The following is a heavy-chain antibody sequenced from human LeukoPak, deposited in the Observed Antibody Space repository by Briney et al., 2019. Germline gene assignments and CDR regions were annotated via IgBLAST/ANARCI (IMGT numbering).Heavy chain of an antibody. V-gene: IGHV4-39*07. D-gene: IGHD3-22*01. J-gene: IGHJ4*02. Sequence: SQTLSLTCTVSGGSISSGDYYWSWIRQPPGKGLEWIGSIYYSGSTYYNPFLKSRVTISVDTSKNQFSLKLSSVTAADTAVYFCARSLYYYDGSGSDWGQGTLVTVSS. CDR3: ARSLYYYDGSGSD. CDR1: GGSISSGDYY. CDR2: IYYSGST.